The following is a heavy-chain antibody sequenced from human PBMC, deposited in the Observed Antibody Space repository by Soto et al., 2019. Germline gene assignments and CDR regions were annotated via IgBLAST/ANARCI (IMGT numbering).Heavy chain of an antibody. Sequence: QVQLQESGPGLVKPSETLSLTWTVSGGSISSYYWSWIRQPPGKGLEWIGYIYYSGSTNYNPSLKSRVTISVDTSKNQFSLKLSSVTAADTAVYYCARDTCITMVRGVICYGMDVWGQGTTVTVSS. D-gene: IGHD3-10*01. V-gene: IGHV4-59*01. CDR2: IYYSGST. CDR3: ARDTCITMVRGVICYGMDV. CDR1: GGSISSYY. J-gene: IGHJ6*02.